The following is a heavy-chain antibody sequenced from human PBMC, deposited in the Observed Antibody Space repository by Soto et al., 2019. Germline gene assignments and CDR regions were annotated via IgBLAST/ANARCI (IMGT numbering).Heavy chain of an antibody. J-gene: IGHJ6*02. CDR2: IIPIFGTA. Sequence: SVKVSCKASGGTFSSYAISWVRQAPGQGLEWMGGIIPIFGTADYAQKFQGRVTITADESTSTAYMELSSLRSEDTAVYYCARDSPYYDFWSGSRLDVWGQGTTVTVSS. V-gene: IGHV1-69*13. D-gene: IGHD3-3*01. CDR1: GGTFSSYA. CDR3: ARDSPYYDFWSGSRLDV.